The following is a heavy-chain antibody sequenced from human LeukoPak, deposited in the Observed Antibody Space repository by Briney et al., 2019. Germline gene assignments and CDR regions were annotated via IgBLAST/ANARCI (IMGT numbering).Heavy chain of an antibody. CDR3: ARGGYYDSSGYPNPLDY. J-gene: IGHJ4*02. CDR1: GGSFSGYY. Sequence: SETLSLTCAVYGGSFSGYYWTWIRQPPGKGPEWIGEINHSGTTNYNPSLKRRAIMSVDTAKNQFSLKLNSVSAADTAVYYCARGGYYDSSGYPNPLDYWGQGTLVTVSS. CDR2: INHSGTT. V-gene: IGHV4-34*01. D-gene: IGHD3-22*01.